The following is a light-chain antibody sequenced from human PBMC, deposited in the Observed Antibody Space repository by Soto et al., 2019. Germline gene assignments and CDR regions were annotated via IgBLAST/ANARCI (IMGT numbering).Light chain of an antibody. Sequence: DIQVTQSPSTLSASVGDRVTITCRASQSTSSWLAWYQQKPGKAPKLLIYKASSLESGVPSRFIGSGSGTEFTLTISSLQPDDFATYYCQQYNGYYTFGQGTKLEIK. J-gene: IGKJ2*01. CDR3: QQYNGYYT. CDR1: QSTSSW. V-gene: IGKV1-5*03. CDR2: KAS.